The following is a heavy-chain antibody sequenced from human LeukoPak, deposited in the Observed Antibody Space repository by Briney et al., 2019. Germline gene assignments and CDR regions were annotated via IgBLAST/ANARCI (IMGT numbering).Heavy chain of an antibody. V-gene: IGHV1-2*02. CDR3: VEDRYYYYGMDV. CDR2: INPNGGGT. Sequence: GASVKVSCKASGYTFTGYYMHWVRQAPGQGLEWMGWINPNGGGTNYAQKFQGRVTMTRDTSISTAYMELSRLRSDDTAVYYCVEDRYYYYGMDVWGQGTTVTVSS. J-gene: IGHJ6*02. CDR1: GYTFTGYY.